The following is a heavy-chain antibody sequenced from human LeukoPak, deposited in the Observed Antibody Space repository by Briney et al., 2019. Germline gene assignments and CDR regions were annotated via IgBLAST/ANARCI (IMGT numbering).Heavy chain of an antibody. CDR3: ARLWSTDCSGGSCPHQPNY. J-gene: IGHJ4*02. V-gene: IGHV4-39*01. Sequence: PSEPLSLTCTVSGGSVSSSSYHWGWIRQPPGKGLEWIGRVFYSGSTYYNPSLKSRVTMSVDTSKNQFSLKLSSVIAADTAVYYCARLWSTDCSGGSCPHQPNYWGQGTLVTVSS. CDR2: VFYSGST. D-gene: IGHD2-15*01. CDR1: GGSVSSSSYH.